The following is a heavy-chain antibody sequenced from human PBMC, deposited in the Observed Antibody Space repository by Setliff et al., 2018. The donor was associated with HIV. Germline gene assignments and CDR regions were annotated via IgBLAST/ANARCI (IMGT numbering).Heavy chain of an antibody. CDR3: ARDLPELTGRSFDP. J-gene: IGHJ5*02. CDR2: IYTSGST. D-gene: IGHD7-27*01. V-gene: IGHV4-61*02. CDR1: GGSISSSSYY. Sequence: SETLSLTCTVSGGSISSSSYYWTWIRQPAGKGLEWIGRIYTSGSTNYNPSLKSRLSMSIDTSKNHFSLRLTSVTAADTAVYYCARDLPELTGRSFDPWGQGIQVTVSS.